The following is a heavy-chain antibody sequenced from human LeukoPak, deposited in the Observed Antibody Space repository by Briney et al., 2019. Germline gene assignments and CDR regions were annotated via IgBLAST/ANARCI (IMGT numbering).Heavy chain of an antibody. V-gene: IGHV3-33*01. CDR3: ARSLPYGTTWYGRSDF. D-gene: IGHD6-13*01. CDR1: GFSFGAHG. Sequence: PGGSLRLSCATSGFSFGAHGMHWVRRAPGKGLEWVAVIWYDGSNKYYADSVKGRFAISRDNAMNSLYLQMNSLRAGDTAIYYCARSLPYGTTWYGRSDFWGQGTLVTVSS. J-gene: IGHJ4*02. CDR2: IWYDGSNK.